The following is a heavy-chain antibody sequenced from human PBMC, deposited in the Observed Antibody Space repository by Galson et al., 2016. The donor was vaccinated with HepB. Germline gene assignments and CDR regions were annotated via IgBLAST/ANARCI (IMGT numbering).Heavy chain of an antibody. V-gene: IGHV3-53*04. Sequence: SLRLSCAASGSTVSSNYMSWVRQAPGKGLEWVSVIYSDGSTYYADSVKGRFTISRHNSKNTLYLQMNSLRTEDTAVYYCARERRYGGAYADYWGQGTLVTVSS. CDR1: GSTVSSNY. CDR3: ARERRYGGAYADY. CDR2: IYSDGST. J-gene: IGHJ4*02. D-gene: IGHD4-23*01.